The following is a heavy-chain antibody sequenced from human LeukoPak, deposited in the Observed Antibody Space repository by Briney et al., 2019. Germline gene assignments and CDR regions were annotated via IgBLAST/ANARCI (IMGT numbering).Heavy chain of an antibody. CDR2: ISGSGGST. D-gene: IGHD6-13*01. Sequence: GGSLRLSCAASGFTFSSYAMSWVRQAPGKGLEWVSAISGSGGSTYYADSVKGRFTISRDNSKNTLYLQMNSLRAEDTAVYYCAKDSSSWYGAYYYYYGMDVWGQGTTVTVSS. V-gene: IGHV3-23*01. CDR1: GFTFSSYA. J-gene: IGHJ6*02. CDR3: AKDSSSWYGAYYYYYGMDV.